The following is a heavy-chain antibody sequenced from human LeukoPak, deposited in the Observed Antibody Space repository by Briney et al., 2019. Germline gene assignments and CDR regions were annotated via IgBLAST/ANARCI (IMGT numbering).Heavy chain of an antibody. V-gene: IGHV1-2*02. CDR1: GYTFTGYY. D-gene: IGHD3-22*01. CDR3: AIDGDSSGYYLFDY. CDR2: INPNSGGT. J-gene: IGHJ4*02. Sequence: ASVKVSCKASGYTFTGYYMHWVRQAPGQGLEWMGWINPNSGGTNYAQKVQGRVAMTRDTSISTAYMELSRLRSDDPAVYYCAIDGDSSGYYLFDYWGQGTLVTVST.